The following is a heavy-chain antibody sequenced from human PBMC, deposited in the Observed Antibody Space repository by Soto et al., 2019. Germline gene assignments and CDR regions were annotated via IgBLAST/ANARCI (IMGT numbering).Heavy chain of an antibody. D-gene: IGHD3-10*01. V-gene: IGHV4-30-4*01. CDR2: IYYSGST. Sequence: SETLSLTCTVSGGSISSGDYYWSWIRQPPGKGLEWIGYIYYSGSTYYNPSLKSRVTISVDTSKNQFSLKLSSVTAADTAVYYCARLLWFGEGWRWFDPWGQGTLVTVSS. CDR3: ARLLWFGEGWRWFDP. CDR1: GGSISSGDYY. J-gene: IGHJ5*02.